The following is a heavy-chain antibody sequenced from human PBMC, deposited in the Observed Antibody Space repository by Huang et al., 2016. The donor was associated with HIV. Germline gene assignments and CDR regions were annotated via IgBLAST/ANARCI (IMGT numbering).Heavy chain of an antibody. J-gene: IGHJ5*02. CDR2: ITQSGRN. D-gene: IGHD2-2*01. CDR1: GDSLSGFF. CDR3: ARGRGTSWSFFDT. Sequence: QVRLDQWGAGLLKPSETLTLTCAVYGDSLSGFFWSWIRQSPGRGLEWIGEITQSGRNNYSPSLKSRVTIAIDTSKKQFSLKLKSVTADDTSTYYCARGRGTSWSFFDTWGQGSFVTVSS. V-gene: IGHV4-34*01.